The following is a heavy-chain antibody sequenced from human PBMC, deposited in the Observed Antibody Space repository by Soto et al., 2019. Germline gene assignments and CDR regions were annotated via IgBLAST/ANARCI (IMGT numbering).Heavy chain of an antibody. Sequence: SVKVSCKASGGTFSSYTISWVRQAPVQGLEWMGRIIPILGIANYAQKFQGRVTITADKSTSTAYMELSSLRSEDTAVYYCARERGYCSGGSCKAPYYYYYMDVWGKGTTVTGSS. CDR3: ARERGYCSGGSCKAPYYYYYMDV. V-gene: IGHV1-69*04. CDR1: GGTFSSYT. D-gene: IGHD2-15*01. J-gene: IGHJ6*03. CDR2: IIPILGIA.